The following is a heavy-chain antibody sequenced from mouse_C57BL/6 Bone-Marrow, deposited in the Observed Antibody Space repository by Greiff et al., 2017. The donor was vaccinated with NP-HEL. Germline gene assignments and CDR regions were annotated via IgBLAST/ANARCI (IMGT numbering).Heavy chain of an antibody. J-gene: IGHJ2*01. CDR1: GYTFTNYW. V-gene: IGHV1-63*01. Sequence: VKLMESGAELVRPGTSVKMSCKASGYTFTNYWIGWAKQRPGHGLEWIGDIYPGGGYTNYNEKFKGKATLTADKSSSTAYMQFSSLTSEDSAIYYCARGDYGSSYGYWGQGTTLTVSS. CDR2: IYPGGGYT. CDR3: ARGDYGSSYGY. D-gene: IGHD1-1*01.